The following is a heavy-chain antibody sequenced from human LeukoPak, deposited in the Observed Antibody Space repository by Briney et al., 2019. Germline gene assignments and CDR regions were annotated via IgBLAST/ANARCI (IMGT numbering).Heavy chain of an antibody. CDR1: GFTFSSYA. CDR3: ARDPFWAAAGTGMVRYYYGMDV. CDR2: ISGSGGST. Sequence: PGGSLRLSCAASGFTFSSYAMSWVRQAPGKGLEWVSAISGSGGSTYYADSVKGRFTISRDNAKNTLYLQMNILRAEDTAVYYCARDPFWAAAGTGMVRYYYGMDVWGQGTTVTVSS. V-gene: IGHV3-23*01. J-gene: IGHJ6*02. D-gene: IGHD6-13*01.